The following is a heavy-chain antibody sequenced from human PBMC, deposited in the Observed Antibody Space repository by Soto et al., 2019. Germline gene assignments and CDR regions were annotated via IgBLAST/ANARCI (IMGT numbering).Heavy chain of an antibody. V-gene: IGHV3-30*18. CDR3: AKDPRYYDFWSGSSQ. J-gene: IGHJ4*02. D-gene: IGHD3-3*01. CDR2: ISYDGSNK. CDR1: GFTFSSYG. Sequence: QVQLVESGGGVVQPGRSLRLSCAASGFTFSSYGMHWVRQAPGKGLEWVAVISYDGSNKYYADSVKGRFTISRDNSKNTLYLQMNSLRAEDTAVYYCAKDPRYYDFWSGSSQWGKGTLVTVSS.